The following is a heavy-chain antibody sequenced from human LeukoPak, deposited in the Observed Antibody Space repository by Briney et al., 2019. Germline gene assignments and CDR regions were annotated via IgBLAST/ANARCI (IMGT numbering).Heavy chain of an antibody. Sequence: SGTLSLTCTVSGGSISSYYWSWIRQPPGKGLEWIGYIYYSGSTNYNPSLKSRVTISVDTSKNQFSLKLSSVTAADTAVYYCASQSYGSPFDYWGQGTLVTVSS. CDR3: ASQSYGSPFDY. V-gene: IGHV4-59*01. J-gene: IGHJ4*02. CDR2: IYYSGST. CDR1: GGSISSYY. D-gene: IGHD3-10*01.